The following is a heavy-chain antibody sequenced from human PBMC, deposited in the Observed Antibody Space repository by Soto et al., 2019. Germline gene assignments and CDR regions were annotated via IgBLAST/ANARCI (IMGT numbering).Heavy chain of an antibody. CDR3: ARDPLLQLERRTPFDY. Sequence: QVQLVQSGAEVKKPGASVKVSCKASGYTFTSYGISWVRQAPGQGLEWMGWISAYNGNTNYAQKLQGRVTMTTDTSTSTAYIELRSLRSDDTAVYYCARDPLLQLERRTPFDYWGQGTLVTVSS. D-gene: IGHD1-1*01. V-gene: IGHV1-18*01. J-gene: IGHJ4*02. CDR2: ISAYNGNT. CDR1: GYTFTSYG.